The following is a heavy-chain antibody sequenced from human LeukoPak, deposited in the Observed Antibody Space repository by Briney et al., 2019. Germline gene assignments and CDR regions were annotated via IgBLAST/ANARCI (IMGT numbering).Heavy chain of an antibody. CDR1: GGTFRNYA. D-gene: IGHD1-26*01. J-gene: IGHJ3*02. CDR3: AADGAWVDAFDI. Sequence: SVKVSCKASGGTFRNYAISWVRQARGQRLEWIGWIVVGTGDTNYGQKFQERVIITRDTSTSTAYLELSSLRSEDTAVYYCAADGAWVDAFDIWGQGTMVTVSS. V-gene: IGHV1-58*02. CDR2: IVVGTGDT.